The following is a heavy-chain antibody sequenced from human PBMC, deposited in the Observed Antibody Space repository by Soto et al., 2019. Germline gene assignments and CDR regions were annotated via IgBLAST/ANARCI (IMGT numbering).Heavy chain of an antibody. CDR3: AKDSDIVASSTAIGQHLDT. D-gene: IGHD2-21*01. V-gene: IGHV3-23*01. CDR2: ISGSGGTS. Sequence: GGSLRLSCAASGLTFSHYAMTWVRQGPGKGLEWVSVISGSGGTSYYADSVKGRFTISRDNPKKMLYLQMNSLRGEDTAIYYCAKDSDIVASSTAIGQHLDTWGQGTRVTVSS. J-gene: IGHJ5*02. CDR1: GLTFSHYA.